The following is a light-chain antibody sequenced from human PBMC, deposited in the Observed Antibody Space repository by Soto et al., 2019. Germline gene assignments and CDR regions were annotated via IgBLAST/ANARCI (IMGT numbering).Light chain of an antibody. Sequence: EIALTQIQATLSVSAGNTVPRSCMAMQTITSNLAWYQQKPGQAPRLLIYGASNRATGIPDRFSGSGSGTDFTLTISRLEPEDFAVYYCQQRCNWPLTFGGGTKVDIK. CDR2: GAS. J-gene: IGKJ4*01. CDR1: QTITSN. V-gene: IGKV3-11*01. CDR3: QQRCNWPLT.